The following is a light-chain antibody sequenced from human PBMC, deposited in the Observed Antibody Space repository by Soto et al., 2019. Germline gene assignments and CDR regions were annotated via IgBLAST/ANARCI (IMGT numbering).Light chain of an antibody. CDR3: CSYADSNTDV. CDR2: EVS. V-gene: IGLV2-23*02. Sequence: QSALAQPASVSGSPGQSITISCTGTSSDVGNFRLVSWYQQHPGKVPKLVMFEVSKRPSWVSNRLSGSKSGNTASLTISGLQAEDEADYYCCSYADSNTDVFGSGTKVTVL. CDR1: SSDVGNFRL. J-gene: IGLJ1*01.